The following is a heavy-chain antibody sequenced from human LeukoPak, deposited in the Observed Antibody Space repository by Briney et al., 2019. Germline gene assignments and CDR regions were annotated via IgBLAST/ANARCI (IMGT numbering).Heavy chain of an antibody. J-gene: IGHJ4*02. CDR1: GFTFTDST. D-gene: IGHD3-10*01. CDR2: IVVGSGNT. CDR3: AASYGSGTYFPFVY. Sequence: SVKVSCKASGFTFTDSTMQWVRQARGQRLEWIGWIVVGSGNTNYAQKFQERVIITRDMSTTTAYMELNSLRSEDTAVYYCAASYGSGTYFPFVYWGQGTLVTVSS. V-gene: IGHV1-58*02.